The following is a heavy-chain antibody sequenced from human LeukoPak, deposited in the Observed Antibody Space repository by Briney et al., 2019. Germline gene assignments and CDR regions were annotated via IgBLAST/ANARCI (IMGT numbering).Heavy chain of an antibody. Sequence: GGSLRLSCAASGFTFSNCAMNWVRQAPGKGLEWVSSISSSSSYIYYADSVKGRFTISRDNAKNSLDLQMNSLRAEDTAVYYCARDVLSYDSSGYYYWGQGTLVTVSS. V-gene: IGHV3-21*01. CDR1: GFTFSNCA. CDR3: ARDVLSYDSSGYYY. D-gene: IGHD3-22*01. J-gene: IGHJ4*02. CDR2: ISSSSSYI.